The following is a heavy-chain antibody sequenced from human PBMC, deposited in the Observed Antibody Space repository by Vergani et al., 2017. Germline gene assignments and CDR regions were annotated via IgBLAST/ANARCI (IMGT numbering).Heavy chain of an antibody. J-gene: IGHJ3*02. D-gene: IGHD3-10*01. Sequence: QVQLVQSGAEVKKPGASVKVSCKASGYTFTGYYMHWVRQAPGQGLEWMGRINPNSGGTNYAQKFQGRVTMTRDTSISTAYMELSRLRSDDTAVYYCARQKKGDYYGSGSYFTPLEQHDAFDIWGQGTMVTVSS. V-gene: IGHV1-2*02. CDR3: ARQKKGDYYGSGSYFTPLEQHDAFDI. CDR1: GYTFTGYY. CDR2: INPNSGGT.